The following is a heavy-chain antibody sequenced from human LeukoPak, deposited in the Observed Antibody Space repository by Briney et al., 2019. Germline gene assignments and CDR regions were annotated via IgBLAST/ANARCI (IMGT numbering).Heavy chain of an antibody. CDR1: GGSISSSSYY. J-gene: IGHJ4*02. V-gene: IGHV4-39*01. D-gene: IGHD3-9*01. Sequence: PSETLSLTCTVSGGSISSSSYYWGWIRQPPGKGLEWIASIYYSGSTYYNPSLKSRVTISVDTSKNQFSLKLSSVTAADTAVYYCARHTDHYDILTGREPETGGYYFDYWGQGTLVTVSS. CDR3: ARHTDHYDILTGREPETGGYYFDY. CDR2: IYYSGST.